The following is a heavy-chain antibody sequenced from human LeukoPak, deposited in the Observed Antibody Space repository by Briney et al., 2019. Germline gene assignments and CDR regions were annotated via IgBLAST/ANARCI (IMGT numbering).Heavy chain of an antibody. V-gene: IGHV3-30*04. J-gene: IGHJ4*02. D-gene: IGHD6-13*01. CDR3: ARSIAAAGTAINYFDY. Sequence: GGSLRLSCAASGFTFSSYAMHWVRQAPGKGLEWVAVISYDGSNKYYADSVKGRFTISRDNSKNTLYLQMNSLRAEDTAVYYCARSIAAAGTAINYFDYWGQGTLVTVSS. CDR2: ISYDGSNK. CDR1: GFTFSSYA.